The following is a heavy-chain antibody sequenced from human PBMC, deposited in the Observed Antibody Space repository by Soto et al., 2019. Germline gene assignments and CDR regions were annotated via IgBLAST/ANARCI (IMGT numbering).Heavy chain of an antibody. D-gene: IGHD3-3*01. V-gene: IGHV3-48*02. J-gene: IGHJ5*02. CDR2: ISSSSST. CDR1: GFTFSSNS. Sequence: EVQVVESGGCLVQPGGSRRLSCAASGFTFSSNSMNWVRQAPGKGLEWISYISSSSSTIYADSVKGRFPISRDNAKISLYLQMNSLRDDDTAVYYCARVIWSGHLTSDLWGQGTLVTVSS. CDR3: ARVIWSGHLTSDL.